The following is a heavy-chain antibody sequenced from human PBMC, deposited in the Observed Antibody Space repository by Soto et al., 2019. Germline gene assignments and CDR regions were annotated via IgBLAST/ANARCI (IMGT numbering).Heavy chain of an antibody. Sequence: GGSLRLSCAASGFTFSSYGMNWVRQTPGKGLEWVSYIGSSSITVYYADSVRGRFTIYRDNARNSLYLQMNSLRDEDTAMYYCARAALYGYDFWGQGALVTVSS. J-gene: IGHJ4*02. CDR3: ARAALYGYDF. D-gene: IGHD4-17*01. CDR2: IGSSSITV. V-gene: IGHV3-48*02. CDR1: GFTFSSYG.